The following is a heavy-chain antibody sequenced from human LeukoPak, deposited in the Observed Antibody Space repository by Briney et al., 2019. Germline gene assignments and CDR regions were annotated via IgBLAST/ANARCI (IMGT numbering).Heavy chain of an antibody. CDR1: GFTFSSYA. CDR3: AKRRADYYGSGRGLNYFDY. D-gene: IGHD3-10*01. CDR2: ISSNGGST. J-gene: IGHJ4*02. Sequence: GGSLRPSCSASGFTFSSYAMHWVRQAPGKGLEYVSVISSNGGSTYYADSVKGRFTISRDNSKNTLYLQMNSLRAEDTAIYYCAKRRADYYGSGRGLNYFDYWGQGTLVTVSS. V-gene: IGHV3-64*04.